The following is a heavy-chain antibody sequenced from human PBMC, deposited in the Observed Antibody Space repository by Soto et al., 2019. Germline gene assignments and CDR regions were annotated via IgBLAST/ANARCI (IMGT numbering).Heavy chain of an antibody. CDR1: GYTFTTYY. D-gene: IGHD1-20*01. Sequence: GASVKVSCKASGYTFTTYYMHWVRQAPGQGLEWMGIINPSGGSTSYAQKFQGRVTMTRDTSTSTVYVELSSLRSEDTAVYYCARVVGMRDYYYYYGMDVWGQGTTVTVSS. CDR3: ARVVGMRDYYYYYGMDV. V-gene: IGHV1-46*01. CDR2: INPSGGST. J-gene: IGHJ6*02.